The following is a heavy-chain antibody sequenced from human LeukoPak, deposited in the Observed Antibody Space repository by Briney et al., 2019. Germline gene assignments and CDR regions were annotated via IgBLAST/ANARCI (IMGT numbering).Heavy chain of an antibody. V-gene: IGHV1-46*01. D-gene: IGHD6-19*01. Sequence: ASVKVSCKASGYTFTSYYMHWVRQAPGQGLEWMGIINPSGGSTSYAQKFQGRVTMTRDTSTSTVYMELSSLRSEDTAVYYCARDRQSVAETPFFDYWGQGTLVTVSS. CDR3: ARDRQSVAETPFFDY. CDR2: INPSGGST. J-gene: IGHJ4*02. CDR1: GYTFTSYY.